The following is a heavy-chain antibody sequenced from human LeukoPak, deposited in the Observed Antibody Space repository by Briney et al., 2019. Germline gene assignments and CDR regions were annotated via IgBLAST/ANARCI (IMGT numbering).Heavy chain of an antibody. V-gene: IGHV1-46*01. Sequence: ASVKVSCKASGYTFTSYYMHWVRQAPRQGLEWMGIINPSGGSTSYAQKFQGRVTMTRDTSTSTVYMELSSLRSEDTAVYYCARDLGWNDSLDYWGQGTLVTVSS. CDR3: ARDLGWNDSLDY. J-gene: IGHJ4*02. CDR2: INPSGGST. D-gene: IGHD1-1*01. CDR1: GYTFTSYY.